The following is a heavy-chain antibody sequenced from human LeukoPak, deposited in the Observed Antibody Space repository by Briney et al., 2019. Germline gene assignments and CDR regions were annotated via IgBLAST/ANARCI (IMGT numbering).Heavy chain of an antibody. CDR1: GYTFTGYY. CDR3: AREWSGSGYYPSNWFDP. CDR2: INPNSGGT. Sequence: ASVKVSCKASGYTFTGYYMHWVRQAPGQRLEWMGRINPNSGGTNYAQKFQGRVTMTRDTSISTAYMELSRLRSDDTAVYYCAREWSGSGYYPSNWFDPWGQGTLVTVSS. J-gene: IGHJ5*02. D-gene: IGHD3-22*01. V-gene: IGHV1-2*06.